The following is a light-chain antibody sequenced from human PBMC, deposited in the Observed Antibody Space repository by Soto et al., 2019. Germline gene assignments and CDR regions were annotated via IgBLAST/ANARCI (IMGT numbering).Light chain of an antibody. Sequence: EIQMTQSPSTLSASVGDRVTITCRASQTISNWLAWYQQKPGKAPWLLIYDASSLESGVPSRFSGSGSGTKFSLTISSLQPDDFATYYCQQYNSYWTFGQGTMVDIK. CDR2: DAS. CDR3: QQYNSYWT. J-gene: IGKJ1*01. CDR1: QTISNW. V-gene: IGKV1-5*01.